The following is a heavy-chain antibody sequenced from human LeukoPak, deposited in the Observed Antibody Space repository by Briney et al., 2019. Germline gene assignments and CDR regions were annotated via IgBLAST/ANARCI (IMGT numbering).Heavy chain of an antibody. CDR3: ARVIQYYYDILTGYYSPGAPDY. D-gene: IGHD3-9*01. J-gene: IGHJ4*02. CDR1: GFGVSNNY. V-gene: IGHV3-66*02. Sequence: PGGSLRLSCSASGFGVSNNYMSWVRQAPGKGLEWVAVIYVDGTTYHAASVNGRFTISRDISKNTVFLQMNSLRAEDTAVYYCARVIQYYYDILTGYYSPGAPDYWGQGTLVTVSS. CDR2: IYVDGTT.